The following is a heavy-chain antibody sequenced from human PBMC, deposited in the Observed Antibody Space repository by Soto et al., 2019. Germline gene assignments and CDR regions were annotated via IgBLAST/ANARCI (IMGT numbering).Heavy chain of an antibody. J-gene: IGHJ6*02. CDR3: AKDYCGGDCYSSYYYYGMDV. CDR1: GGTFSSYA. CDR2: VIPIFGTA. V-gene: IGHV1-69*06. D-gene: IGHD2-21*02. Sequence: QVQLVQSGAEVKKPGSSVKVSCKASGGTFSSYAIRWVRQAPGQGLEWMGGVIPIFGTANYAQKFQGRVTVTADKSTSTAYMEMSSLRSEDTAVYYSAKDYCGGDCYSSYYYYGMDVWGQGTPVTVSS.